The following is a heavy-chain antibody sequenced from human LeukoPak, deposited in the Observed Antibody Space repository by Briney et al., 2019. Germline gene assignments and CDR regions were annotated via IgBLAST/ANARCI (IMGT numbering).Heavy chain of an antibody. D-gene: IGHD2/OR15-2a*01. CDR1: GGSISSYY. CDR3: ATTPLLSSWFDP. CDR2: IYYSGST. Sequence: SETLSLTCTVSGGSISSYYWSWIRQPPGKGLEWIGYIYYSGSTNYNPSLKSRVTISVDTSKNQFSLKLSSVTAADTAVYYCATTPLLSSWFDPWGQGTLVTVSS. V-gene: IGHV4-59*01. J-gene: IGHJ5*02.